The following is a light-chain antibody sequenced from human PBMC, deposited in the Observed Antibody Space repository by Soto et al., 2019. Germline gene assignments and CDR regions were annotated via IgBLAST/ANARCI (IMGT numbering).Light chain of an antibody. V-gene: IGKV3-11*01. CDR3: QQRSNWPVLT. Sequence: EIVLTQSPATLSLSPGERATLSCRASQSVSSYLAWYQQKPGQAPRLLIYDASNMATCIPARFSGSGSGTDFTLIISSIEPEDFAVYYCQQRSNWPVLTFGGGIKVEIK. CDR1: QSVSSY. CDR2: DAS. J-gene: IGKJ4*01.